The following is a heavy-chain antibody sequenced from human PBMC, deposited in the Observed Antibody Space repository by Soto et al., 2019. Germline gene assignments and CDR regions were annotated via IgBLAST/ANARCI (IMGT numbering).Heavy chain of an antibody. D-gene: IGHD2-15*01. J-gene: IGHJ4*02. V-gene: IGHV3-33*01. CDR3: ARVPGYCSGGRCYFEY. CDR2: IWYDGNNK. CDR1: GFTFSSYG. Sequence: GGSLRLSCAASGFTFSSYGMHWVRQAPGKGLEWVAVIWYDGNNKYYADSVKGRFTISRDNSKNTLYLQMGSLRAEDMAVYYCARVPGYCSGGRCYFEYWGQGTLVTVSS.